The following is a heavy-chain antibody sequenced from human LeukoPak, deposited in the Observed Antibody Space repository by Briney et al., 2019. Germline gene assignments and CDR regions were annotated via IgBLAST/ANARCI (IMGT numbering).Heavy chain of an antibody. CDR2: IYPGDSDT. V-gene: IGHV5-51*01. CDR1: GYTFTSYW. CDR3: ARLRLVGATSEYDY. D-gene: IGHD1-26*01. Sequence: GESLQISCKGSGYTFTSYWIGWVRPMPGKGLEWMGIIYPGDSDTRYSPSFQGQVTISVDKSISTASLQWSSLKASDTAMYYCARLRLVGATSEYDYWGQGTLVTVSS. J-gene: IGHJ4*02.